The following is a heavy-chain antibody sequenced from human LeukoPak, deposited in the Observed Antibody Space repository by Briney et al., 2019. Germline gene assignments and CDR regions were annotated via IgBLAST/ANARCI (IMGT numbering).Heavy chain of an antibody. CDR1: GGSISSSSYY. J-gene: IGHJ4*02. CDR3: ARHRAPLWGYSPAATFDY. D-gene: IGHD2-15*01. V-gene: IGHV4-39*01. CDR2: IYYSGST. Sequence: SETLSLTCTVSGGSISSSSYYWGWIRQPPGKGLEWIGSIYYSGSTYYNPSLKSRVTISVDTSKNQFSLRLSSVTAADTAVYYCARHRAPLWGYSPAATFDYWGQGTLVTVSS.